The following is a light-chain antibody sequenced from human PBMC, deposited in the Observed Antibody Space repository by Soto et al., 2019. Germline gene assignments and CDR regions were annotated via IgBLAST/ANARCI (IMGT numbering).Light chain of an antibody. J-gene: IGLJ1*01. V-gene: IGLV2-23*01. CDR1: SSDVGSYNL. Sequence: QSVLTQPASVSESPGQSITISCTGTSSDVGSYNLVSWYQQHPGKAPKLMIYEGSKRPSGVSNRFSGSKSGNTASLTISGLQAEDVADYYCCSYAGSSPYVFGTGTKVTVL. CDR3: CSYAGSSPYV. CDR2: EGS.